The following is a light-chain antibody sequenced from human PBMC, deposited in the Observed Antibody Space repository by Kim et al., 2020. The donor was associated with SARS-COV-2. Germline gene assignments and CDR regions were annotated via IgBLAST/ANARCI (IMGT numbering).Light chain of an antibody. CDR2: SNK. Sequence: GQRVSISGLGSGSNIGSNTVNWDQQLPGTAPKLLIYSNKQRPSGVPDRFSGSKSGTSASLGISGLQSEDGADYYCAAWDDSLNGPVFGGGTQLAVL. CDR1: GSNIGSNT. CDR3: AAWDDSLNGPV. J-gene: IGLJ2*01. V-gene: IGLV1-44*01.